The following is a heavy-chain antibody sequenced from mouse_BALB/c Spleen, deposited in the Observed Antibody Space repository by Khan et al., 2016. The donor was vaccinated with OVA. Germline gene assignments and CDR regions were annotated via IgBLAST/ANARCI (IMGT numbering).Heavy chain of an antibody. V-gene: IGHV7-3*02. CDR2: IRKKASGYTT. CDR1: GFTFTDYY. J-gene: IGHJ3*01. CDR3: ARVDYGYGFAY. D-gene: IGHD1-2*01. Sequence: EVQLQASGGGLVQPGGSLRLSCATSGFTFTDYYMNWVRQPPGKALEWLGFIRKKASGYTTEYSPSVKGRFTISRDNSQSILYLQMNTLRAEDSATYYGARVDYGYGFAYWGQGTLVTVSA.